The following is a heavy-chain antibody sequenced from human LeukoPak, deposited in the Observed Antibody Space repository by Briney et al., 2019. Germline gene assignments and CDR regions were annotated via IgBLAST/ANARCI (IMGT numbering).Heavy chain of an antibody. CDR3: AKGVGEFGFRFDS. D-gene: IGHD3-16*01. J-gene: IGHJ4*02. Sequence: PAGSLRLSCAASGFTFSSYAMSWVRQAPGEGLEWVSVISGGGGSTYYADSLKGRFTISRDNSKNTLYLQMNSLTAADTAVYYCAKGVGEFGFRFDSWGQGTLVTVSS. V-gene: IGHV3-23*01. CDR2: ISGGGGST. CDR1: GFTFSSYA.